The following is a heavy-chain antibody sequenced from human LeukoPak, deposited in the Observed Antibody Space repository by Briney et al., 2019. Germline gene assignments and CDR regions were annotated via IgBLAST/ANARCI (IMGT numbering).Heavy chain of an antibody. CDR3: ARLGISASLDY. CDR2: IYPGDSDT. Sequence: GESLKISCKGSGYSFTTYWIGWVRQMPGKGLEWMGIIYPGDSDTRYSPPFQGQVTTSADKSISTAYLQWSSLKASDTAMYYCARLGISASLDYWGQGTLVTVSS. V-gene: IGHV5-51*01. CDR1: GYSFTTYW. D-gene: IGHD6-19*01. J-gene: IGHJ4*02.